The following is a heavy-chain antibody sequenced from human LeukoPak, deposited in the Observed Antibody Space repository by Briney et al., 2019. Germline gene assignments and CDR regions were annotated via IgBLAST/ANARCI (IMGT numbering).Heavy chain of an antibody. CDR2: INPNSGGT. J-gene: IGHJ4*02. CDR3: ARDLSEVVTMVRGVYDY. D-gene: IGHD3-10*01. V-gene: IGHV1-2*02. Sequence: GASVKVSCKASGYTFTGYYMHWMRQAPGQGLEWMGWINPNSGGTNYAQKFQGRVTMTRDTSISTAYMELSRLRSDDTAVYYCARDLSEVVTMVRGVYDYWGQGTLVTVSS. CDR1: GYTFTGYY.